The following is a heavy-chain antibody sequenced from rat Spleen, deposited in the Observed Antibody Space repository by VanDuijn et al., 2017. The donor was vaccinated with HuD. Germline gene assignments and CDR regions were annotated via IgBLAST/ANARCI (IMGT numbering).Heavy chain of an antibody. CDR2: ITNSGGST. V-gene: IGHV5-27*01. J-gene: IGHJ2*01. D-gene: IGHD1-11*01. CDR3: TTAED. CDR1: GFTFSNYG. Sequence: EVQLVESGGGLVQPGRSLKLSCAASGFTFSNYGMAWVRQAPTKGLEWVASITNSGGSTYYRDSVKGRFTISRDNAKSTLYLQMDSLRSEDTATYYCTTAEDWGQGVMVTVSS.